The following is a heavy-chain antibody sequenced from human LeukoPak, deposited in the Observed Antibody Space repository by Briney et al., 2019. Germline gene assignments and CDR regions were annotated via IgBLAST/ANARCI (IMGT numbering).Heavy chain of an antibody. V-gene: IGHV3-30-3*01. Sequence: GGSLRLSCAASGFTFSSYAMHWVRQAPGKGLEWVAVISYDGSNKYYADSVKGRFTISRDNSKNTLYLQMNSLRAEDTAVYYCARDYGQLVLYYYYGMDVRGQGTTVTVSS. CDR1: GFTFSSYA. D-gene: IGHD6-13*01. J-gene: IGHJ6*02. CDR2: ISYDGSNK. CDR3: ARDYGQLVLYYYYGMDV.